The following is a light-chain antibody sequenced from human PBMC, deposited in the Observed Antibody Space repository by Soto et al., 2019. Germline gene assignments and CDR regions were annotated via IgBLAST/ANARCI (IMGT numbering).Light chain of an antibody. CDR2: DDS. CDR3: EVWDSSSDHVL. Sequence: SYELTQPPSVSVAPGQTARITCGGNKIGRNDVHWYQQRPGQAPVLVVFDDSARPSGIPERLSGSKSGNMATLTISRVEAGDEADFYCEVWDSSSDHVLFGGGTKLTVL. CDR1: KIGRND. V-gene: IGLV3-21*02. J-gene: IGLJ2*01.